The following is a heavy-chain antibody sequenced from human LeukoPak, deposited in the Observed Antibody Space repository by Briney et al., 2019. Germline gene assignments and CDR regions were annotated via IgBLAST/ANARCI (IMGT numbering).Heavy chain of an antibody. V-gene: IGHV1-46*01. J-gene: IGHJ4*02. CDR2: INPSGGST. CDR3: ARDFLSGSYDFWRGMVDY. CDR1: GYTFTSYY. Sequence: ASVKVSCKASGYTFTSYYMHWVRQAPGQGLEWMGIINPSGGSTSYAQKFQGRVTMTRDTSTSTVYMELSSLRSEDTAVYYCARDFLSGSYDFWRGMVDYWGQGTLVTVSS. D-gene: IGHD3-3*01.